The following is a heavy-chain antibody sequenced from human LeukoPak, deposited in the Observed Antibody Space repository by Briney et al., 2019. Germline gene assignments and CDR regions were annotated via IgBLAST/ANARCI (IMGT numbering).Heavy chain of an antibody. CDR3: ARNSYGRNNWFDP. CDR2: IYYSGST. V-gene: IGHV4-39*07. D-gene: IGHD5-18*01. Sequence: PETLSLTCTVSGGSISSSSYYWGWIRQPPGKGLEWIGSIYYSGSTYYNPSLKSRVTISVDTSKNQFSLKLSSVTAADTAVYYCARNSYGRNNWFDPWGQGTLVTVSS. CDR1: GGSISSSSYY. J-gene: IGHJ5*02.